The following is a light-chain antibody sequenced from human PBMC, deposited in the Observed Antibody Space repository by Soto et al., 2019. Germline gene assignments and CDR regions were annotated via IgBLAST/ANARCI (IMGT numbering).Light chain of an antibody. CDR1: SSDVGGYNY. CDR2: DVS. J-gene: IGLJ2*01. V-gene: IGLV2-14*01. CDR3: SSYTSTNIL. Sequence: QSALTQPASVSGSPGQSITISCTGTSSDVGGYNYVSWYQQHAGKAPKLMIYDVSNRPSGVSNRFSGSKSGNTASLTFSGLQDEDEADYYCSSYTSTNILFGGGTKLTVL.